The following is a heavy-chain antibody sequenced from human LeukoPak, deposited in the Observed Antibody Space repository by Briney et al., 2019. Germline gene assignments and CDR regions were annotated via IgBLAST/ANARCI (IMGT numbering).Heavy chain of an antibody. V-gene: IGHV3-33*01. CDR1: GFTFSSYG. D-gene: IGHD3-10*01. Sequence: GGSLRLSCAASGFTFSSYGMHWVRQAPGKGLEWVAVIWYDGSNKYYADSVKGGFTISRDNSKNTLYLQMNSLRAEDTAVYYCARKPFCSSTNWPPNYYGSGSLMGGYAFDIWGQGTMVTVSS. J-gene: IGHJ3*02. CDR2: IWYDGSNK. CDR3: ARKPFCSSTNWPPNYYGSGSLMGGYAFDI.